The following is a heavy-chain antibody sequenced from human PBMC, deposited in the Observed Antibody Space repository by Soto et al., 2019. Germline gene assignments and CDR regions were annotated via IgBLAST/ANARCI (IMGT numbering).Heavy chain of an antibody. CDR3: ARDYNRYCSSTSCYKYFQH. CDR2: ISYDGSNK. V-gene: IGHV3-30*14. Sequence: QVQLVESGGGVVQPGRSLRLSCAASGFTFSSYAMHWVRQAPGKGLEWVAVISYDGSNKYYADSVKGRFTISRDNSKNTLYLQMNSLRAEDTAVYYWARDYNRYCSSTSCYKYFQHWGQGTLVTVSS. CDR1: GFTFSSYA. J-gene: IGHJ1*01. D-gene: IGHD2-2*02.